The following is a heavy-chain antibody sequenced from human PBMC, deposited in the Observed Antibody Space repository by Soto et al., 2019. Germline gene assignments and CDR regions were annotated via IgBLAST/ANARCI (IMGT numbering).Heavy chain of an antibody. CDR3: ARGYCYYCIGPVCDY. V-gene: IGHV3-74*01. D-gene: IGHD2-21*01. CDR1: GFTFSNYW. Sequence: PGGSLRLSCAASGFTFSNYWMHWVRQAPGKGLVWVSRVNSDGSITYYAVSVRGRFTISRDNAKNTLYLQMNSLRVEATAVYYCARGYCYYCIGPVCDYWGQGTLVTVSS. J-gene: IGHJ4*02. CDR2: VNSDGSIT.